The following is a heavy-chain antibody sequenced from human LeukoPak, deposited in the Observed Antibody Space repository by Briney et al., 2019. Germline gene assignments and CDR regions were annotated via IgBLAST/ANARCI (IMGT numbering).Heavy chain of an antibody. CDR3: ARDPYPTGGAFDI. CDR1: GFTFSSYS. J-gene: IGHJ3*02. V-gene: IGHV3-30*03. CDR2: ISYDGSNK. D-gene: IGHD1-14*01. Sequence: GGSLRLSCAASGFTFSSYSMNWVRQAPGKGLEWVAVISYDGSNKYYADSVKGRFTISRDNSKNTLYLQMNSQRAEDTAVYYCARDPYPTGGAFDIWGQGTMVTVSS.